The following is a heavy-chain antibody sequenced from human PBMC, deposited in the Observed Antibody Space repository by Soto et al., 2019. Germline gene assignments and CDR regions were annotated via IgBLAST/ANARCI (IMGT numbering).Heavy chain of an antibody. CDR2: IIPIFGTA. Sequence: SVKVSCKASGGTFSSYAISWVRQAPGQGLEWMGGIIPIFGTANYAQKFQGRVTITADESTSTAYMELSSLRSEDTAVYYCARVKPGGPADIVLMVYATPSYYYYGMDVWGQGTTVTVSS. D-gene: IGHD2-8*01. V-gene: IGHV1-69*13. CDR1: GGTFSSYA. CDR3: ARVKPGGPADIVLMVYATPSYYYYGMDV. J-gene: IGHJ6*02.